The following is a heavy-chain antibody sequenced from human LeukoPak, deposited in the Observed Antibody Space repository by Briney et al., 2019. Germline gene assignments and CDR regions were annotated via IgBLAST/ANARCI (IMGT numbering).Heavy chain of an antibody. V-gene: IGHV3-7*01. CDR2: IKQDGSEK. CDR1: GFTFSSYW. CDR3: VGQSSGWYGPFDY. Sequence: PGGSLRLSCAASGFTFSSYWMSWVRQAPGKGLEWVANIKQDGSEKYYVDSVKGRFTISRDNAKNSLYLQMNSLRAEDTAVYYCVGQSSGWYGPFDYWGQGTLVTVSS. J-gene: IGHJ4*02. D-gene: IGHD6-19*01.